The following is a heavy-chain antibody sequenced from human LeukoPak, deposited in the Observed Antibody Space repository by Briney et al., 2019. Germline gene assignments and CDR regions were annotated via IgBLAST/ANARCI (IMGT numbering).Heavy chain of an antibody. CDR1: GYSLNCYW. D-gene: IGHD3-10*01. J-gene: IGHJ4*02. CDR3: ARRPRFGSGSYLYYFDS. Sequence: GESLKISCYGAGYSLNCYWLGRVRQMPGKGLEWGGIFSPGEYDTRYSPSFQGQVTISADKSISPAYLQWSSMRASDTAMYYCARRPRFGSGSYLYYFDSWGPGTLVTVSS. V-gene: IGHV5-51*01. CDR2: FSPGEYDT.